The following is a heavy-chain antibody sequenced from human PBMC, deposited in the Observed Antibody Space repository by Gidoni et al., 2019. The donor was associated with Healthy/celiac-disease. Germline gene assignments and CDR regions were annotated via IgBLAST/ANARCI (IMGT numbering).Heavy chain of an antibody. CDR1: GGTFSSYA. CDR3: ARAVSRFGSGPLWDYYESSGSYYGMDV. CDR2: ITPIFGTA. Sequence: QVQLVQSGAEVKKPGSSVKVSCKASGGTFSSYAISWVRPAPGQGLEWMGGITPIFGTANYAQNCQGRVTITAEKSTSTAYMELSSLRSEDTAGYYCARAVSRFGSGPLWDYYESSGSYYGMDVWGQGTTVTVSS. V-gene: IGHV1-69*06. J-gene: IGHJ6*02. D-gene: IGHD3-22*01.